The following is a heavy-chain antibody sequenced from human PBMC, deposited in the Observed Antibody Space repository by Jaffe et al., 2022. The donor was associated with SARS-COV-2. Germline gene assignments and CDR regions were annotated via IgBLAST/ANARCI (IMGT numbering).Heavy chain of an antibody. D-gene: IGHD5-18*01. CDR1: GGSFSGYY. J-gene: IGHJ5*02. CDR2: INHSGST. V-gene: IGHV4-34*01. Sequence: QVQLQQWGAGLLKPSETLSLTCAVYGGSFSGYYWSWIRQPPGKGLEWIGEINHSGSTNYNPSLKSRVTISVDTSKNQFSLKLSSVTAADTAVYYCARSYTAMVRRSNWFDPWGQGTLVTVSS. CDR3: ARSYTAMVRRSNWFDP.